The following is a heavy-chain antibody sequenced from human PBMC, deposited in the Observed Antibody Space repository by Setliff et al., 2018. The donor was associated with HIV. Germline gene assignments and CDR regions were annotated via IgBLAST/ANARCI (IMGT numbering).Heavy chain of an antibody. Sequence: PSETLSLTCSVSGGSISSYYWSWIRQPAGKGLEWVGRMFVGESPNYNPSLKSRITLSVDKSKNQFSLQLKSMTVADTAKYFCARERRWLEDHYYYMDVWGNGTTVTVSS. J-gene: IGHJ6*03. CDR2: MFVGESP. V-gene: IGHV4-4*07. CDR1: GGSISSYY. CDR3: ARERRWLEDHYYYMDV. D-gene: IGHD5-18*01.